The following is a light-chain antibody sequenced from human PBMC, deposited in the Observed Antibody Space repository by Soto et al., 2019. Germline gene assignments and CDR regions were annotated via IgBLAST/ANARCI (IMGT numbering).Light chain of an antibody. J-gene: IGKJ1*01. CDR1: QGISSY. V-gene: IGKV1-8*01. CDR3: KQSYSYQWP. Sequence: AIRLTQSPSSLSASTGDRATITCRASQGISSYLAWYQQKPGKAPKLLIYAASTLQSGVPSRFSGSGSGTDFTLTISCLQSEDVATYYCKQSYSYQWPVGQGTK. CDR2: AAS.